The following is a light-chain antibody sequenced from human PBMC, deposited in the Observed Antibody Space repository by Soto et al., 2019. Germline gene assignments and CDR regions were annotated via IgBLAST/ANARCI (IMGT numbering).Light chain of an antibody. V-gene: IGLV2-14*01. CDR2: EVS. CDR1: SSDVGGYNY. Sequence: QSVLTQPASVSGSPGQSITISCTGTSSDVGGYNYVSWYQQHPGKAPKVIIYEVSNRPSGVSNRFSGSKSGNTASLTISGLQAEDEADYYCSSYTSSSTEVFGGGTQLTVL. J-gene: IGLJ3*02. CDR3: SSYTSSSTEV.